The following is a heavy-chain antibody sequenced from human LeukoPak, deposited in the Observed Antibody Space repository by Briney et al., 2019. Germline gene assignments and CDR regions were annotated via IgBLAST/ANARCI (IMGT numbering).Heavy chain of an antibody. CDR2: ISYDGSNK. J-gene: IGHJ5*02. Sequence: GGSLRLSCAASGFTFSSYGMHWVRQAPGKGLEWVAVISYDGSNKYYADSVKGRFTISRDNSKNTLYLQMNSLRAEDTAVYYCAKDRLDPWGQGTLVTVSS. V-gene: IGHV3-30*18. CDR3: AKDRLDP. CDR1: GFTFSSYG.